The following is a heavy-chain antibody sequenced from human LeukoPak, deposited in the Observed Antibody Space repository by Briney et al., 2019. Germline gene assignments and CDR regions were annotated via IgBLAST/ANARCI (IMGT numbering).Heavy chain of an antibody. Sequence: GGSLRLSCAASTFTFSSYSMNWVRQAPGKGLEWVPYISGSGDTTYYADSVKGRFTISRDNAKSSLSLQMNSLRAEDTAVYYCARTEGSGWFEYWGQGTLAIVSS. CDR2: ISGSGDTT. CDR3: ARTEGSGWFEY. J-gene: IGHJ5*01. V-gene: IGHV3-48*01. CDR1: TFTFSSYS. D-gene: IGHD6-19*01.